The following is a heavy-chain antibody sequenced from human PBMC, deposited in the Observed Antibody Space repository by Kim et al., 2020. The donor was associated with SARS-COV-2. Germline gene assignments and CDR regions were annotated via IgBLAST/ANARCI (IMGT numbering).Heavy chain of an antibody. D-gene: IGHD3-16*01. CDR2: LRSDSSSI. Sequence: GGSLRLSCAASGFTFSDYPMNWVRQAPGKGLEWVSNLRSDSSSISYADSVKGRFTISRDNAKNSLYLQLNSLRAEDTAVYYCVRDHNWAFDYWGQGTQVTVSP. J-gene: IGHJ4*02. CDR3: VRDHNWAFDY. V-gene: IGHV3-48*04. CDR1: GFTFSDYP.